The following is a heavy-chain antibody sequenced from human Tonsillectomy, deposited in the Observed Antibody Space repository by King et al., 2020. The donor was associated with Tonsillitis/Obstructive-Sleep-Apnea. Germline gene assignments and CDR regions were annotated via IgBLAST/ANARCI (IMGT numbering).Heavy chain of an antibody. D-gene: IGHD1-26*01. V-gene: IGHV4-59*08. Sequence: VQLQESGPGLVKPSETLSLTCTVSGGSISSYYWSWIRQPPGKGLEWIGYIYYSGSTNYNPSLKNRVTISVDTSKNQFSLKLSSVTAADTAVYYCARRVGLSAPFDYWGQGTLVTVSS. CDR1: GGSISSYY. CDR3: ARRVGLSAPFDY. CDR2: IYYSGST. J-gene: IGHJ4*02.